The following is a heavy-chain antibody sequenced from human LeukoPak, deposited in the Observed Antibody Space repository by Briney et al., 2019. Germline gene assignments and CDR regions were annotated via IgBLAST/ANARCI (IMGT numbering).Heavy chain of an antibody. CDR3: ARDYTGGWNDF. Sequence: GGSLRLSCTAAGFTFRKHWMSWVRQAIGKGLECVAKIKEDGSEKHNVDSVRGRFTISRDNARNSLFLQMNNVIADDTAVYYCARDYTGGWNDFWGQGTLVTVSS. CDR1: GFTFRKHW. J-gene: IGHJ4*02. D-gene: IGHD7-27*01. V-gene: IGHV3-7*01. CDR2: IKEDGSEK.